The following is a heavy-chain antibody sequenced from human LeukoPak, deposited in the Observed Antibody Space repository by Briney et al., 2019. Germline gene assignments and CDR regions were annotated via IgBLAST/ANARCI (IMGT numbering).Heavy chain of an antibody. CDR3: ARSTYSGSYYYFNY. CDR2: ISSRGSNK. D-gene: IGHD1-26*01. J-gene: IGHJ4*02. V-gene: IGHV3-11*01. Sequence: PGGSLRLSCAASGFTFSDYYMSWLRQAPGKGLEGVSYISSRGSNKHYADSVKGRFTISRDNAKNSLYLQMNSLRDEDTAVYYCARSTYSGSYYYFNYWGQGTLVTVSS. CDR1: GFTFSDYY.